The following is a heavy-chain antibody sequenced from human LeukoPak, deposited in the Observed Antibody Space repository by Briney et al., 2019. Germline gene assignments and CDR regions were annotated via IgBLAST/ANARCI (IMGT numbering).Heavy chain of an antibody. D-gene: IGHD6-19*01. CDR1: GGSISSSSYY. CDR3: ARQRVAVAVRKGYWFDP. Sequence: SETLSLTCTVSGGSISSSSYYWGWIRQPPGKGLEWIGSIYHSGSTYYNPSLKSRVTISVDTSKNQFSLKLSSVTAADTAVYYCARQRVAVAVRKGYWFDPWGQGTLVTVSS. J-gene: IGHJ5*02. CDR2: IYHSGST. V-gene: IGHV4-39*01.